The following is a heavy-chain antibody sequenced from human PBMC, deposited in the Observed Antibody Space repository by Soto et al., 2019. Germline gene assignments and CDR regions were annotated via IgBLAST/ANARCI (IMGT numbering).Heavy chain of an antibody. CDR2: IIPILGTA. Sequence: QVQLVQSGAEVKKPGSSVKVSCKASGGTFSNYAISWVRQAPGQGLEWKGGIIPILGTANNAKKFQDRVTITEAESTSTAYMELSSLRSEDTAVYYCASSGERDYYAASGYGWGQGTLVTVSS. V-gene: IGHV1-69*12. D-gene: IGHD3-22*01. CDR1: GGTFSNYA. CDR3: ASSGERDYYAASGYG. J-gene: IGHJ1*01.